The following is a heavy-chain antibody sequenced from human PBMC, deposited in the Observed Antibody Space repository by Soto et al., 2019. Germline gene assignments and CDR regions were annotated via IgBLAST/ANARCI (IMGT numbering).Heavy chain of an antibody. CDR1: GYTFTSYG. Sequence: QVQLVQSGAEVKKPGASVKVSCKASGYTFTSYGISWVRQAPGQGLEWMGWISAYNGNTNYAQKLQGRVTMTTDTATSTAYMELRSLRSDDTAVYYCARAGDILTGYLLYHYYYGMDVWGQGTTGTVSS. D-gene: IGHD3-9*01. J-gene: IGHJ6*02. V-gene: IGHV1-18*01. CDR3: ARAGDILTGYLLYHYYYGMDV. CDR2: ISAYNGNT.